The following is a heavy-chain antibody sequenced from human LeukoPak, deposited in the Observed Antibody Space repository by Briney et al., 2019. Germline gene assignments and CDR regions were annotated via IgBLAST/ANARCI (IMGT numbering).Heavy chain of an antibody. CDR1: GYTFTGYY. J-gene: IGHJ4*02. CDR3: ARPSRDYYDSSGYSHFDY. CDR2: MNPNSGNT. D-gene: IGHD3-22*01. Sequence: ASVKVSCKASGYTFTGYYMHWVRQAPGQGLEWMGWMNPNSGNTGYAQKFQGRVTMTTDTSTSTAYMELRSLRPDNTAVYYCARPSRDYYDSSGYSHFDYWGRGTLVTVSS. V-gene: IGHV1-2*02.